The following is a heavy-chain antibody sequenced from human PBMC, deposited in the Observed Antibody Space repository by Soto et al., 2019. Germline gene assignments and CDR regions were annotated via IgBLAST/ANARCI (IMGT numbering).Heavy chain of an antibody. V-gene: IGHV3-23*01. Sequence: GGSLRPSCAASGFTFSSYAMSWVRQAPGKGLEWVSAISGSGGSTYYADSVKGRFTISRDNSKNTLYLQMNSLRAEDTAVYYCAKAKGVKPYYYYGMDVWGQGTTVTVSS. CDR2: ISGSGGST. D-gene: IGHD3-22*01. CDR3: AKAKGVKPYYYYGMDV. J-gene: IGHJ6*02. CDR1: GFTFSSYA.